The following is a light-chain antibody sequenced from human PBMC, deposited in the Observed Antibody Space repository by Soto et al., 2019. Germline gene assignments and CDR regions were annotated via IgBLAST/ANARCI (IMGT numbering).Light chain of an antibody. CDR3: QQRKKWPPA. V-gene: IGKV3-11*01. CDR1: QSVDTA. CDR2: DAS. J-gene: IGKJ4*02. Sequence: EVVLTQSPATLSLSPGEGATLSCRASQSVDTALAWYQQKPGQAPRLLIYDASNRATGIPGRFSGSGSGTDFTLTITSLEPEDSAVYYCQQRKKWPPAFGGGTKLEI.